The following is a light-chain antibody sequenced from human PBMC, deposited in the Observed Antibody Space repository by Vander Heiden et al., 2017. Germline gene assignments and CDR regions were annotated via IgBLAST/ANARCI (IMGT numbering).Light chain of an antibody. CDR1: TAAITHADY. J-gene: IGLJ1*01. CDR3: RLYRGDAYV. CDR2: TTD. V-gene: IGLV7-43*01. Sequence: QTVVTQEHSLTVSPVGTVTPTFACNTAAITHADYVNWSQQKPGQAPRQLIYTTDRKLRWTPARFSGALFGDKAALTLSFVQPEDEADYFCRLYRGDAYVFGPGTKVTV.